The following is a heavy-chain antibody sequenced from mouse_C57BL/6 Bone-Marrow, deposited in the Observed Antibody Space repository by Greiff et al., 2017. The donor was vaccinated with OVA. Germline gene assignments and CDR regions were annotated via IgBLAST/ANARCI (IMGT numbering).Heavy chain of an antibody. V-gene: IGHV5-12*01. CDR3: ARAYYRGYFDV. D-gene: IGHD2-14*01. CDR1: GFTFSDYY. CDR2: ISNGGGST. J-gene: IGHJ1*03. Sequence: EVHLVESGGGLVQPGGSLKLSCAASGFTFSDYYMYWVRQTPEKRLEWVAYISNGGGSTYYPDTVKGRFTISRDNAKNTLYLQMSRLKSEDTAMYYCARAYYRGYFDVWGTGTTVTVSS.